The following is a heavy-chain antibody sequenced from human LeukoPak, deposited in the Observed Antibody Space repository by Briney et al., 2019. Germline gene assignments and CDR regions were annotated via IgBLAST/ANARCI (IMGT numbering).Heavy chain of an antibody. V-gene: IGHV4-59*01. Sequence: SETLSLTCTVSGGSISIYYWSWIRQPPGQGLEWIGYIYYSGSSNYNPSLKSRVAISVDTSKNQFSLRLSSVTAADTAVYYCASSPGGTGAFDVWGQGTMVTVSS. CDR2: IYYSGSS. D-gene: IGHD1-1*01. CDR1: GGSISIYY. CDR3: ASSPGGTGAFDV. J-gene: IGHJ3*01.